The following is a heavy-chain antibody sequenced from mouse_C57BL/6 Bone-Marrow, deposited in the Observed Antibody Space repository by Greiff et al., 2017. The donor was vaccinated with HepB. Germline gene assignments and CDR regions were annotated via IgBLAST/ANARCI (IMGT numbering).Heavy chain of an antibody. V-gene: IGHV1-76*01. J-gene: IGHJ4*01. D-gene: IGHD3-1*01. Sequence: QVHVKQSGAELVRPGASVKLSCKASGYTFTDYYINWVKQRPGQGLEWIARIYPGSGNTYYNEKFKGKATLTAEKSSSTAYMQLSSLTSEDSAVYFCARSGTLMDYWGQGTSVTVSS. CDR2: IYPGSGNT. CDR1: GYTFTDYY. CDR3: ARSGTLMDY.